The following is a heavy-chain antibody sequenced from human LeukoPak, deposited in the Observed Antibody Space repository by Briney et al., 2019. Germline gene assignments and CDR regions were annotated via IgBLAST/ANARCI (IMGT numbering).Heavy chain of an antibody. CDR2: ISYDGSNK. CDR3: AKDSGIAVAGTLRAFDI. V-gene: IGHV3-30*18. D-gene: IGHD6-19*01. Sequence: GGSLRLSCAASGFTFSSYGMHWVRQAPGKGLEWVAVISYDGSNKYFADSVKGRFTIPRDNSKNTLYLQMNSLRAEDTAVYYCAKDSGIAVAGTLRAFDIWGQGTMVTVSS. CDR1: GFTFSSYG. J-gene: IGHJ3*02.